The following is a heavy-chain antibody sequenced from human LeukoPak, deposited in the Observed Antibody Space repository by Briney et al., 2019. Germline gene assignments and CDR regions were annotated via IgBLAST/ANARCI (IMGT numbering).Heavy chain of an antibody. Sequence: GGSLRLSCAASGFTFDDYAMYWVRQAPGKGLEWVSGISGNSNNIDYADSVKGRFTISRDNAKNSLYLQMNSLRAEDTALYYCAKVQDSSGWYSHSPFDYWGQGTLVTVSS. CDR2: ISGNSNNI. CDR3: AKVQDSSGWYSHSPFDY. V-gene: IGHV3-9*01. CDR1: GFTFDDYA. J-gene: IGHJ4*02. D-gene: IGHD6-19*01.